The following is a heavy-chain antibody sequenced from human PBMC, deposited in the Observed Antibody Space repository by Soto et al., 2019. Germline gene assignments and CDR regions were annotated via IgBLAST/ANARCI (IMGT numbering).Heavy chain of an antibody. CDR2: ISSSSSYI. V-gene: IGHV3-21*01. Sequence: PGGSPRLSRADSGFTFSSYSMNWVRQAPGEGLYWVSSISSSSSYIYYADSVKGPFTISRDNAKNSLYLQMNSLRAEDTAVYYCARDPPRYYDFWSGYFYGMDVWGQGTTVTVYS. CDR3: ARDPPRYYDFWSGYFYGMDV. J-gene: IGHJ6*02. CDR1: GFTFSSYS. D-gene: IGHD3-3*01.